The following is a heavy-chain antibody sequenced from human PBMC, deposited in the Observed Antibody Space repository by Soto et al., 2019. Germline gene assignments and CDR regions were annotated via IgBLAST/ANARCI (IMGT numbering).Heavy chain of an antibody. CDR1: GFTVSSNY. CDR2: IYSGGST. CDR3: ASSLWLGEPYYDY. Sequence: GSLRLSCAASGFTVSSNYMSWVRQAPGKGLEWVSVIYSGGSTYYADSVKGRFTISRDNSKNTLYLQMNSLRAEDTAVYYCASSLWLGEPYYDYWGQGTLVTVYS. D-gene: IGHD3-10*01. J-gene: IGHJ4*02. V-gene: IGHV3-53*01.